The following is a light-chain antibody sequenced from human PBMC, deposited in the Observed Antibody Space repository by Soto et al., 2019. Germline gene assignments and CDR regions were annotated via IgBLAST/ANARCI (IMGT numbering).Light chain of an antibody. CDR3: QQYNNWPPLT. J-gene: IGKJ4*01. V-gene: IGKV3-15*01. CDR2: GAS. CDR1: QSVSSN. Sequence: EIVMTRSPATLSVSPGERATLSCRASQSVSSNLAWYQQKPGQAPRLLIYGASTRATGIPARFSGSGSDTEFTLTISSLQSEDVAVYYCQQYNNWPPLTFGGGTKVEIK.